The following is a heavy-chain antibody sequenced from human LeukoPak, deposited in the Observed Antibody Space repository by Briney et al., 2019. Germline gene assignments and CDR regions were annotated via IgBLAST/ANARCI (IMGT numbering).Heavy chain of an antibody. CDR2: ISSSSDTI. V-gene: IGHV3-48*01. Sequence: GGSLRLSCAASGSSISDNAMNWVRQAPGKGLEWVSYISSSSDTIYYADSVKGRFTISRDNGKNSVYLQMNSLRAEDTAVYYCAKWGYSNFANWGKGTLVTVSS. CDR3: AKWGYSNFAN. D-gene: IGHD5-12*01. CDR1: GSSISDNA. J-gene: IGHJ4*02.